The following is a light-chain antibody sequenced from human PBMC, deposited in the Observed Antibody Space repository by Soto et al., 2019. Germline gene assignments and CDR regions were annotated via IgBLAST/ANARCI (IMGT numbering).Light chain of an antibody. Sequence: EFVLTQSPGTLSLSPGERATLSCRASQTVRNNYLAWYQQKPGQAPRLLIYDASSRATGIPDRFSGSGSGTGFSLTITRLEPEDFAVYYCQQYLNSPWTFGQGTKVDIK. CDR2: DAS. J-gene: IGKJ1*01. CDR1: QTVRNNY. CDR3: QQYLNSPWT. V-gene: IGKV3-20*01.